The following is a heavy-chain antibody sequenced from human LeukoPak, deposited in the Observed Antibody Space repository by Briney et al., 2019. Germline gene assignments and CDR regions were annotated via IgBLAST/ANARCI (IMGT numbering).Heavy chain of an antibody. CDR1: GGSFSGYY. D-gene: IGHD6-13*01. Sequence: ASETLSLTCAVYGGSFSGYYWSGIRQPPGKGLEWIGEINHSGSTNYNPSIKSRVTISVDTSKNQFSLKLSSVTAADTAVYYCARGRIAGWPWGQGTLVTVSS. J-gene: IGHJ5*02. V-gene: IGHV4-34*01. CDR3: ARGRIAGWP. CDR2: INHSGST.